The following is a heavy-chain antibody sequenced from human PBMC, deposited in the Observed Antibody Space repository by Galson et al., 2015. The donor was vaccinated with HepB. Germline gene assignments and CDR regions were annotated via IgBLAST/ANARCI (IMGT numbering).Heavy chain of an antibody. CDR3: ARGRGYCSSTSCYASFDP. D-gene: IGHD2-2*01. CDR1: GGTFSSYA. Sequence: SVKVSCKASGGTFSSYAISWVRQAPGQGLEWMGGIIPIFGTANYAQKFQGRVTITADESTSTAYMELSSLRSEDTAVYYCARGRGYCSSTSCYASFDPWGQGTLVTVSS. CDR2: IIPIFGTA. V-gene: IGHV1-69*13. J-gene: IGHJ5*02.